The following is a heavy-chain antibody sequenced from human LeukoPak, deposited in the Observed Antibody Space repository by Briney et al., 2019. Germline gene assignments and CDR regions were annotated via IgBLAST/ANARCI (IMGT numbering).Heavy chain of an antibody. D-gene: IGHD2-21*02. J-gene: IGHJ4*02. CDR3: AREGSYCVGGDCYSFDF. CDR1: GYKFISHY. Sequence: ASVRVSCKASGYKFISHYLQWVRQAPGLGPEWMGWMHGGNGNTRYAGKFEGRVTMTRDKSTSTAYLDLSSLTSDDAAVYYCAREGSYCVGGDCYSFDFWGQGTLVTVSS. CDR2: MHGGNGNT. V-gene: IGHV1-2*02.